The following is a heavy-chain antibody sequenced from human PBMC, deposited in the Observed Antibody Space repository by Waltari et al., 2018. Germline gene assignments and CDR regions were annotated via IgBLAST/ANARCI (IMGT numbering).Heavy chain of an antibody. J-gene: IGHJ6*02. D-gene: IGHD2-2*01. CDR2: IIPIFGTA. Sequence: QVQLVQSGAEVKKPGSSVTVSCRASGGTFSSIAITWVRQAPDQGFEWMGGIIPIFGTANYAQKFQGRVTITADESTSTAYMELSSLRSEDTAVYYCARGSIVPAAIGYYYYGMDVWGQGTTVTVSS. CDR1: GGTFSSIA. CDR3: ARGSIVPAAIGYYYYGMDV. V-gene: IGHV1-69*01.